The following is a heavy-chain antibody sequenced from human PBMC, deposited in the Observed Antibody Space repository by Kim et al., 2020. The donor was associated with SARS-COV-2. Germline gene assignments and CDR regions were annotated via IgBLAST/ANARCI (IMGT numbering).Heavy chain of an antibody. Sequence: ASVKVSCKASGYTFTGYYMHWVRQAPGQGLEWMGRINPNSGGTNYAQKFQGRVTMTRDTSISTAYMELSRLRSDDTAVYYCASIGCSSTSCYLRYGDDAFDIWGQGTMVTVSS. CDR2: INPNSGGT. D-gene: IGHD2-2*01. V-gene: IGHV1-2*06. CDR1: GYTFTGYY. J-gene: IGHJ3*02. CDR3: ASIGCSSTSCYLRYGDDAFDI.